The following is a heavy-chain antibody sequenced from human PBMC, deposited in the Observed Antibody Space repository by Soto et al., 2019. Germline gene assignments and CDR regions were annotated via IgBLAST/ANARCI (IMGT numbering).Heavy chain of an antibody. Sequence: GGSLRLSCAASGCDVSNNDMSWVRQAPGKGLEWVSVIYSGGYTNYADSVKGRFIVSRDSPKNTLYLQMDSLRAEDTAVYYCAREAIIVIAAPEYYFDYWGQGTLVTVSS. CDR1: GCDVSNND. CDR2: IYSGGYT. D-gene: IGHD3-22*01. CDR3: AREAIIVIAAPEYYFDY. V-gene: IGHV3-66*01. J-gene: IGHJ4*02.